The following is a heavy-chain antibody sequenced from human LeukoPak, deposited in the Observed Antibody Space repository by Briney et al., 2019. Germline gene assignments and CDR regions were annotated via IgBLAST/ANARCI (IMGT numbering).Heavy chain of an antibody. CDR2: IYHSGST. V-gene: IGHV4-39*02. CDR1: GDSISRSRHF. CDR3: ARESNENWFDP. Sequence: SETLSLTCNVSGDSISRSRHFGAWIRQPPGKGLGWIGSIYHSGSTYFNPSLKSRVTISVDTSKNQFSLKLSSVTAADTAVYYCARESNENWFDPWGQGTLVTVSS. J-gene: IGHJ5*02. D-gene: IGHD2-8*01.